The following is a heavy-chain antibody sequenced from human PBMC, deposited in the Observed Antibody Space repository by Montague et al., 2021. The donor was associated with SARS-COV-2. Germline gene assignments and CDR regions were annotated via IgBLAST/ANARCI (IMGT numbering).Heavy chain of an antibody. V-gene: IGHV4-34*01. D-gene: IGHD3-10*01. CDR1: GGSFSRYY. CDR3: ARLRDGVVPSPILGVGPYYSYYYMDV. J-gene: IGHJ6*03. CDR2: ISQSGNT. Sequence: SETLSLTCAVSGGSFSRYYWSWIRQPPGKGLEWIGEISQSGNTKYNPSLQSRLTISADTSKNQFSLKLTSVAAGDTAVYYCARLRDGVVPSPILGVGPYYSYYYMDVWGRGTTVTVSS.